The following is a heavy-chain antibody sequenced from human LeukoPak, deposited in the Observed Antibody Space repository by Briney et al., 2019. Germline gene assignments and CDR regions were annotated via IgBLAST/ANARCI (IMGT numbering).Heavy chain of an antibody. Sequence: PSQTLSLTCTVSGGSISSGSYYWSWSRQPAGKGLEWIGRIYTSGSTNYNPSLKSRVTISVDTSKNQFSLKLSSVTAADTAVYYCARDTNDGRRYFDLWGRGTLVTVSS. J-gene: IGHJ2*01. CDR3: ARDTNDGRRYFDL. CDR1: GGSISSGSYY. V-gene: IGHV4-61*02. CDR2: IYTSGST. D-gene: IGHD3-16*01.